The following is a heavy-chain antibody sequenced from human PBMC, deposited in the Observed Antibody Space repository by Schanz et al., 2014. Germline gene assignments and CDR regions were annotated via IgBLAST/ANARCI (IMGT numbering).Heavy chain of an antibody. CDR1: GFTFSNYG. J-gene: IGHJ4*02. D-gene: IGHD2-21*01. CDR2: IYYDGGLR. Sequence: QVQLVESGGGVVQPGGSLRLSCAASGFTFSNYGIHWVRQAPGKGLEWVEVIYYDGGLRFFADSVRGRVTISRDNSNNMVYLQMNSLRAEDTAIYYCTKWANEGGGGYCHFDLWGQGTLVTVSS. V-gene: IGHV3-33*06. CDR3: TKWANEGGGGYCHFDL.